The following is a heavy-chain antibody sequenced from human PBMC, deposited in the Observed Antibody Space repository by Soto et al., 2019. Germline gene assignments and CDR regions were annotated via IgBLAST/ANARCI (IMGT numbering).Heavy chain of an antibody. CDR1: GFTVSSNY. CDR2: IYSGGST. Sequence: GGSLRLSCAASGFTVSSNYMSWVRQAPGKGLEWVSVIYSGGSTYYADSVKGRLTISRDNSKNTLYLQMNSLRAEDTAVYYCARTSEQLVPTDYWGQGTLVTVSS. D-gene: IGHD6-6*01. CDR3: ARTSEQLVPTDY. V-gene: IGHV3-66*01. J-gene: IGHJ4*02.